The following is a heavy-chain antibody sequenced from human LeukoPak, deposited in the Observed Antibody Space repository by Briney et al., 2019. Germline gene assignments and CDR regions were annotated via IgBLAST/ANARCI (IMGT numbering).Heavy chain of an antibody. CDR3: AKDSGEYYYDSSGYPFDY. D-gene: IGHD3-22*01. CDR1: GDSVSSNSAA. Sequence: SQTLSLTCAISGDSVSSNSAAWNWIRQSPSRGLEWLGRTYYRSKWYNDYAVSVKSRITINPDTSKNQCSLKLSSVTAADTAVYYCAKDSGEYYYDSSGYPFDYWGQGTLVTVSS. J-gene: IGHJ4*02. CDR2: TYYRSKWYN. V-gene: IGHV6-1*01.